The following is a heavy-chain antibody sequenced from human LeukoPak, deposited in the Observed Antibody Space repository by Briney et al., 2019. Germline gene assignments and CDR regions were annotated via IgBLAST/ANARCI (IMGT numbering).Heavy chain of an antibody. D-gene: IGHD5-12*01. CDR1: GFTVSSNY. CDR3: ARDLPGRGYDFGPEDDAFDI. CDR2: IYSGGST. V-gene: IGHV3-53*01. J-gene: IGHJ3*02. Sequence: PGGSLRLSCAASGFTVSSNYMSWVRQAPGKGLEWVSVIYSGGSTYYADSVKGRFTISRDNSKNTLYLQMNSLRAEDTAVYYCARDLPGRGYDFGPEDDAFDIWGQGTMVTVSS.